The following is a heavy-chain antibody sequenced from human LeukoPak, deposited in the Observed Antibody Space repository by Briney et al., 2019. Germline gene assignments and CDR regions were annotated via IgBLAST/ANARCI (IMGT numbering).Heavy chain of an antibody. V-gene: IGHV3-53*01. Sequence: GGSLRLPCAASGFTVSSNYMSWVRQAPGKGLEWVSVIYSGGSTYYADSVKGRFTISRDNSKNTLYLQMNSLRTEDTAVYYCATGQQQLVPHGEGKTYNWFDPWGQGTLVTVSS. CDR2: IYSGGST. CDR3: ATGQQQLVPHGEGKTYNWFDP. CDR1: GFTVSSNY. D-gene: IGHD6-13*01. J-gene: IGHJ5*02.